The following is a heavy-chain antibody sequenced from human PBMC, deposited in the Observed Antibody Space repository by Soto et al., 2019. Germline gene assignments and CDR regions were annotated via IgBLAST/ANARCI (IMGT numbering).Heavy chain of an antibody. V-gene: IGHV1-2*04. CDR2: INPNSGGT. Sequence: ASVKVSCKASGYTFTCYYMHWVRQAPGQGLEWMGWINPNSGGTNYAQKFQGWVTMTRDTSISTAYMELSRLRSDDTAVYYCARLWSFGDFWSGNDAFDIWGQRTMVTVSS. CDR3: ARLWSFGDFWSGNDAFDI. D-gene: IGHD3-3*01. J-gene: IGHJ3*02. CDR1: GYTFTCYY.